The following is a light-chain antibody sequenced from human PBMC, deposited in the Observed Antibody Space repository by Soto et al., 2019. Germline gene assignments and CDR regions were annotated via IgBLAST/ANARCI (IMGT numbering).Light chain of an antibody. J-gene: IGLJ2*01. V-gene: IGLV2-14*01. CDR1: SSDVGGYNY. CDR2: DVS. CDR3: RSYTSSSTHVV. Sequence: QSALTQPASASGSPGQSITISCTGTSSDVGGYNYVSWYQQHPGKAPKLMIYDVSNRPSGVANRFSGSKSGNTASLTISGLDAEDEADYYSRSYTSSSTHVVFGGGTKLTVL.